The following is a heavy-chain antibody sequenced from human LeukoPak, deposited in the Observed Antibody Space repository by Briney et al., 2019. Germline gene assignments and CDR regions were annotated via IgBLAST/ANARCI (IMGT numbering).Heavy chain of an antibody. V-gene: IGHV1-8*01. CDR2: MNPNSGNT. CDR3: ARARTDLESGDLAYAFEI. Sequence: ASVRVSCKASGYTFISYDINWLRQAAGQGLEWMGWMNPNSGNTGYAEKFQGRVSMTRNNPISTAYMELSGLRSEDTAVYYCARARTDLESGDLAYAFEIWGQGTKITVSS. CDR1: GYTFISYD. D-gene: IGHD7-27*01. J-gene: IGHJ3*02.